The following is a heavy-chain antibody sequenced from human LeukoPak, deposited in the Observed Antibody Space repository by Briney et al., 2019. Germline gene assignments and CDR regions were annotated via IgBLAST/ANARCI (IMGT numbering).Heavy chain of an antibody. Sequence: ASVKVSCEASGYTFTGYYMHWGRQAPGQGLEWMGWINPNSGGTNFAQKFQGRVTMTRDTSISTAYMELSRLRSDDTAVYYCARAMVASRASFDYWGQGTLVTVSS. CDR2: INPNSGGT. J-gene: IGHJ4*02. CDR1: GYTFTGYY. V-gene: IGHV1-2*02. CDR3: ARAMVASRASFDY. D-gene: IGHD5-12*01.